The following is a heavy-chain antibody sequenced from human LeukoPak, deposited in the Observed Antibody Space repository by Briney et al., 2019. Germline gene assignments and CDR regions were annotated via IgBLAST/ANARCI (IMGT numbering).Heavy chain of an antibody. D-gene: IGHD1-1*01. J-gene: IGHJ4*02. CDR1: GFTFTTSA. Sequence: GGSLSLSCAASGFTFTTSAMTWIRQTPAKGLQWVSTVSGSGINTFYADFVKGRFTISRDNSKNTLNLQMNTLGVYYTAAFYWARYIIGGTPPDYGGQGTLATVSS. CDR2: VSGSGINT. CDR3: ARYIIGGTPPDY. V-gene: IGHV3-23*01.